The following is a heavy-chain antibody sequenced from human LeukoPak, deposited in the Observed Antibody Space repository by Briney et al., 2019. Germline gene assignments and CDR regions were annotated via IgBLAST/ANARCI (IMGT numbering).Heavy chain of an antibody. J-gene: IGHJ4*02. CDR1: GFTFSDYY. CDR2: ISSSSSYT. Sequence: VGSLRLSCAASGFTFSDYYMSWIRQAPGKGLEWVSYISSSSSYTNYADSLKGRFTISRDNAKNSLYLQMNSLRAEDTAVYYCASSLRSSGWSNYFDHWGQGTLVTVSS. D-gene: IGHD6-19*01. CDR3: ASSLRSSGWSNYFDH. V-gene: IGHV3-11*06.